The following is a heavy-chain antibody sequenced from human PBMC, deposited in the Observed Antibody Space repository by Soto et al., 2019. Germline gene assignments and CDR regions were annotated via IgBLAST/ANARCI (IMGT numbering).Heavy chain of an antibody. CDR1: GFTFSSYG. Sequence: QVQLVESGGGVVQPGRSLRLSCAASGFTFSSYGMHWVRQAPGKGLEWVAVIWYDGSNKYYADSVKGRFTIYRDNSKNPLYLQMNSLRAEDTAVYYCARGTHCSGGSCYQYYYYYYGMDVWGQGTTVTVSS. V-gene: IGHV3-33*01. D-gene: IGHD2-15*01. J-gene: IGHJ6*02. CDR2: IWYDGSNK. CDR3: ARGTHCSGGSCYQYYYYYYGMDV.